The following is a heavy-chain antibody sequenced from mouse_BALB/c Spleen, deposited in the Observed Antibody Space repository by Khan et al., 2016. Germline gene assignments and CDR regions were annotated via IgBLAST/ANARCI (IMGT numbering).Heavy chain of an antibody. CDR1: GYTFTIYT. Sequence: QVRLQQSGAELARPGASVKMSCKASGYTFTIYTMHWVKQRPGQGLEWIGYINPSSGYTNYNQKFKDKATLTADKSSSTAYMQLSSLTSEDSAVYCCARSRRMGGNYRFDYWGQGTTLTVSS. D-gene: IGHD2-1*01. V-gene: IGHV1-4*01. CDR2: INPSSGYT. CDR3: ARSRRMGGNYRFDY. J-gene: IGHJ2*01.